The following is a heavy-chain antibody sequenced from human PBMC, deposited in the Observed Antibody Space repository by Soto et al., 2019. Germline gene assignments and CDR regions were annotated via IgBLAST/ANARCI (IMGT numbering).Heavy chain of an antibody. CDR1: GFTVSSNY. D-gene: IGHD5-12*01. J-gene: IGHJ4*02. CDR3: AGIVATISDYYFDY. Sequence: EVQLVESGGGLVQPGGSLRLSCAASGFTVSSNYMSWVRQAPGKGLEWVSVIYSGGSTYYADSVKGRFTISRDNSKNTLYLQMKSLRAEDTAVYYCAGIVATISDYYFDYWGQGTLVTVSS. V-gene: IGHV3-66*01. CDR2: IYSGGST.